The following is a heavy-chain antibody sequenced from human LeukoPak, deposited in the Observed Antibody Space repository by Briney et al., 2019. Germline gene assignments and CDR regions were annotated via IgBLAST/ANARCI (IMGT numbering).Heavy chain of an antibody. D-gene: IGHD6-19*01. CDR2: IYYSGST. J-gene: IGHJ4*02. CDR1: GGSISSYY. CDR3: ARERGSGWYDMAFDY. Sequence: SETLSLTCTVSGGSISSYYWSWIRQPPGKGLEWIGYIYYSGSTNYNPSLKSRVTMSVDTSRNQFSLKLNAVTAADTAVYYCARERGSGWYDMAFDYWGQGTLVTVSS. V-gene: IGHV4-59*12.